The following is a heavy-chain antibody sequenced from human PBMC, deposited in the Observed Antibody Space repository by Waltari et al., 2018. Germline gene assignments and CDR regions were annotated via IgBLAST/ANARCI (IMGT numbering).Heavy chain of an antibody. J-gene: IGHJ4*02. V-gene: IGHV1-24*01. CDR2: FDPEDGET. D-gene: IGHD1-26*01. Sequence: QVQLVQSGAEVKKPGASVKVSCKVSGNTLTDLSMHWLRHAPGKGLEWMGGFDPEDGETIYAQKFQGRVTMTEDTSTDTAYMELSSLRSEDTAVYYCATVSRIVGAPYPDYWGQGTLVTVSS. CDR1: GNTLTDLS. CDR3: ATVSRIVGAPYPDY.